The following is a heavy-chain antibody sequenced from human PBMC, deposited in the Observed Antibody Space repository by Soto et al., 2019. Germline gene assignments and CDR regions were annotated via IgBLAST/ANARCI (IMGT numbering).Heavy chain of an antibody. V-gene: IGHV4-39*01. CDR2: VDYSGTA. CDR1: SGSISVTNVF. D-gene: IGHD1-20*01. Sequence: PSETLSLTCTVSSGSISVTNVFWGWVRQPPGKGLEWIGNVDYSGTAYFSPSLATRVTFHVDTSKNQFSLTLYSVTAAETAVYYCERITGRHLDYWGQGILVTVSS. J-gene: IGHJ4*02. CDR3: ERITGRHLDY.